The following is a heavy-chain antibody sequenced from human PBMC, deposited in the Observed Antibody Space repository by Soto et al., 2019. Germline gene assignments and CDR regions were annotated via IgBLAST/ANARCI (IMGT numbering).Heavy chain of an antibody. CDR3: AKATSATCTGSICYSFDY. D-gene: IGHD2-21*01. V-gene: IGHV3-23*01. CDR1: GFTFSSYA. Sequence: LRLSCVASGFTFSSYAMSWVRQAPGQRLEWVATFSGGRDTAWHADSVKGRFTVPRDSSKNTLSLQMNSLRPEDTALYYCAKATSATCTGSICYSFDYWGQGTLVTVSS. J-gene: IGHJ4*02. CDR2: FSGGRDTA.